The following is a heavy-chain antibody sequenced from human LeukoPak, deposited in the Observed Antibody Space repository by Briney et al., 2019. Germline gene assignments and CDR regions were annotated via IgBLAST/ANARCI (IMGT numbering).Heavy chain of an antibody. V-gene: IGHV3-9*01. CDR1: GFTFDDYA. CDR3: AKDLPPMGSSSWYALRHPFDC. Sequence: PGRSLRLSCAASGFTFDDYAMHWVRQAPGKGLEWVSGISWNSGSIGYADSVKGRFTISRDNSKNTLYLQMNSLRAEDTAVYYCAKDLPPMGSSSWYALRHPFDCWGQGTLVTVSS. J-gene: IGHJ4*02. D-gene: IGHD6-13*01. CDR2: ISWNSGSI.